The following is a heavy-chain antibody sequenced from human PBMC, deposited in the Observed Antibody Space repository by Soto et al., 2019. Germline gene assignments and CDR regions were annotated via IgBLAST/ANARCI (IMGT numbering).Heavy chain of an antibody. J-gene: IGHJ4*02. CDR3: ARAYSSSSVSSEYYFGY. V-gene: IGHV4-4*02. CDR2: IYHSGST. CDR1: GGSISSSNW. Sequence: PSETLSLTCAVSGGSISSSNWWSWVRQPPGKGLEWIGEIYHSGSTNYNPSLKSRVTISVDKSKNQFSLKLSSVTAADTAVYYCARAYSSSSVSSEYYFGYQGQGSLVTISS. D-gene: IGHD6-6*01.